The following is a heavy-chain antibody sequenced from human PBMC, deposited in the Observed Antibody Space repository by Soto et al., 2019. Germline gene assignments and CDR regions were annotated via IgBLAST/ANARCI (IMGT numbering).Heavy chain of an antibody. CDR1: GGSISSSSYY. D-gene: IGHD3-22*01. J-gene: IGHJ3*02. CDR3: ARPQYYYDSSVGAFDI. Sequence: SSETLSLTCTVSGGSISSSSYYWGWIRQPPGKGLEWIGSIYYSGSTYYNPSLKSRVTISVDTSKNQFSLKLSSVTAADTAVFYCARPQYYYDSSVGAFDIWGHGKMVTVSS. V-gene: IGHV4-39*01. CDR2: IYYSGST.